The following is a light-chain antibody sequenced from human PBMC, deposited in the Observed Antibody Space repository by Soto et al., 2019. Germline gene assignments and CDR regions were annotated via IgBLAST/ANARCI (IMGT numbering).Light chain of an antibody. CDR2: DAS. J-gene: IGKJ5*01. Sequence: DIQMTQSPSTLPASVGDRVTITCRASQSISSWLAWYQQKPGKAPKLLIYDASSLESGVPSRFSGSGSGTEFTLTISSLQPDDFAVYYCQQYNNWPPITFGQGTRLEIK. CDR1: QSISSW. CDR3: QQYNNWPPIT. V-gene: IGKV1-5*01.